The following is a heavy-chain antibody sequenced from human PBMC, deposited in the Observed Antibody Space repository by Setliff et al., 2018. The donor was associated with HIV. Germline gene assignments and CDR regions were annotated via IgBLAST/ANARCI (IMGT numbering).Heavy chain of an antibody. CDR3: ARDPKRCYDILTGYPSYYGMDV. CDR1: GYTFTSYG. Sequence: VASVKVSCKASGYTFTSYGISWVRQAPGQGLEWMGWISAYNGNTNYAQKLQGRVTMTTDTSTSTAYMELRSLRSDDTAVYYCARDPKRCYDILTGYPSYYGMDVWGQGTTVTVSS. V-gene: IGHV1-18*01. CDR2: ISAYNGNT. D-gene: IGHD3-9*01. J-gene: IGHJ6*02.